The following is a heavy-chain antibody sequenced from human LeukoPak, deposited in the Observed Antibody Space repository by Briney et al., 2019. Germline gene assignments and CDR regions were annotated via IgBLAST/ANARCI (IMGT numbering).Heavy chain of an antibody. CDR2: IYYSGST. CDR3: ARGHNFDWFDP. Sequence: KPSETLSLTCTVSGGSISSYYWSWIRQHPGKGLEWTGYIYYSGSTYYNPSLKSRVTISVDTSKNQFSLKLSSVTAADTAVYYCARGHNFDWFDPWGQGTLVTVSS. CDR1: GGSISSYY. J-gene: IGHJ5*02. D-gene: IGHD1-1*01. V-gene: IGHV4-59*06.